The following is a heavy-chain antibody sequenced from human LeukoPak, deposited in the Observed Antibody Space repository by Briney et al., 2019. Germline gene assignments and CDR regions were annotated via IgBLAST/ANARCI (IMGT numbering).Heavy chain of an antibody. CDR1: GFTFSSYA. Sequence: GGSLRLSCAASGFTFSSYAMSWVRQAPGKGLEGVSAISGSGGSTYYADSVKGRFTISRDNSKNTLYLQMNSLRAEDTAVYYCAKDTKSYSSGWYGYWGQGTLVTVFS. J-gene: IGHJ4*02. CDR3: AKDTKSYSSGWYGY. CDR2: ISGSGGST. D-gene: IGHD6-19*01. V-gene: IGHV3-23*01.